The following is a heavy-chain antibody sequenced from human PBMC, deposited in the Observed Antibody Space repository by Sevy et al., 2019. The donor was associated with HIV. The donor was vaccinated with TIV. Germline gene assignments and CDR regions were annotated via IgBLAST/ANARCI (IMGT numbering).Heavy chain of an antibody. CDR3: GRDLSGRYDF. Sequence: GGSLRLSCAASGFPFGTYWMHWVRQAPGKGPVWVSRINDDGSVTNYADSVKGRFTIFRDNAENTLYLQMSSLRGEDTALYYCGRDLSGRYDFWGQGTLVTVSS. CDR1: GFPFGTYW. V-gene: IGHV3-74*01. J-gene: IGHJ4*02. CDR2: INDDGSVT. D-gene: IGHD3-16*02.